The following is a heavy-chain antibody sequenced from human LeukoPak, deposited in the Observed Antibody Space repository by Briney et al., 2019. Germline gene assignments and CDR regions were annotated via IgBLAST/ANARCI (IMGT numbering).Heavy chain of an antibody. CDR2: IYYSGST. V-gene: IGHV4-59*12. J-gene: IGHJ5*02. D-gene: IGHD3-10*01. CDR1: GGSISSYY. CDR3: ARLAGGLLWFGELSDWFDP. Sequence: PSETLSLTCTVSGGSISSYYWSWIRQPPGKGLEWIGYIYYSGSTNYNPSLKSRVTISVDTSKNQFSLKLSSVTAADTAVYYCARLAGGLLWFGELSDWFDPWGQGTLVTVSS.